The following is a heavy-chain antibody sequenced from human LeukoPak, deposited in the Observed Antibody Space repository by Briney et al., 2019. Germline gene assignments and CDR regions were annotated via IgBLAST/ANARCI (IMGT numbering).Heavy chain of an antibody. D-gene: IGHD3-3*01. V-gene: IGHV4-31*03. J-gene: IGHJ4*02. CDR1: GGSISGGGYY. CDR2: IYYSGST. Sequence: SETLSHTCTVSGGSISGGGYYWSWIRQHPGKGLEWIGYIYYSGSTYYNPSLESRVTISLDTSKNQFSLKVSSVTAADTAVYYCARVFWSGADWGQGTLVTVSS. CDR3: ARVFWSGAD.